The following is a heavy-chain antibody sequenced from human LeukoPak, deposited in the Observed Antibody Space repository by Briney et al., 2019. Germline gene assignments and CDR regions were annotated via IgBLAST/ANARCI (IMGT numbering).Heavy chain of an antibody. CDR1: GGSISSGGYY. D-gene: IGHD5-18*01. CDR3: ARGGEYSYGFRYAFDI. Sequence: TLSLTCTVSGGSISSGGYYWSWIRQHPGKGLEWIGYIYYSGSTYYYPSLKSRVTISVDTSKNQFSLKLSSVTAADTAVYYCARGGEYSYGFRYAFDIWGQGTMVTVSS. V-gene: IGHV4-31*03. J-gene: IGHJ3*02. CDR2: IYYSGST.